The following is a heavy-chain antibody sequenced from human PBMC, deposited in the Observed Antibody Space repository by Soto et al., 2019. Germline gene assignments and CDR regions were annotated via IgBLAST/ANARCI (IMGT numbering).Heavy chain of an antibody. Sequence: ASVKVSCKASGYTFTGYYMHWVRQAPGQGLEWMGWINPNSGGTNYAQKFQGWATMTRDTSISTAYMELSRLRSDDTAVYYCARGRDPIVVVVAAAGSIFDYWGQGTLVTVSS. J-gene: IGHJ4*02. D-gene: IGHD2-15*01. CDR2: INPNSGGT. V-gene: IGHV1-2*04. CDR3: ARGRDPIVVVVAAAGSIFDY. CDR1: GYTFTGYY.